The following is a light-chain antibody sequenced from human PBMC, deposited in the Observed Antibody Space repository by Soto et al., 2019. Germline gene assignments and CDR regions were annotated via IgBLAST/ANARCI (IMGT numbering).Light chain of an antibody. CDR2: GAS. J-gene: IGKJ1*01. CDR3: QQYSIWRT. CDR1: QSVISSY. Sequence: EVVLTQSPGSLSLSPGERANLSCRASQSVISSYLAWYQQKPGQAPRLLIYGASSRATGIPDRFSGSGSGTDFTLTISSLQSEDFAVYYCQQYSIWRTFGQGTKVDIK. V-gene: IGKV3-20*01.